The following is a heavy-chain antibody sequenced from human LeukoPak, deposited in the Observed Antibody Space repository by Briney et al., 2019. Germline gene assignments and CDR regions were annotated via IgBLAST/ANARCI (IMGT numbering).Heavy chain of an antibody. V-gene: IGHV3-64*01. D-gene: IGHD3-22*01. CDR3: ARSRGDSSGYFDY. Sequence: QSGGSLRLSCAASGFTFSSYAMHWVRQAPGKGLEYVSAISSNGGSTYYANSVKGRFTISRDNSKNTLYLQMGGLRAEDMAVYYCARSRGDSSGYFDYWGQGTLVTVSS. CDR1: GFTFSSYA. CDR2: ISSNGGST. J-gene: IGHJ4*02.